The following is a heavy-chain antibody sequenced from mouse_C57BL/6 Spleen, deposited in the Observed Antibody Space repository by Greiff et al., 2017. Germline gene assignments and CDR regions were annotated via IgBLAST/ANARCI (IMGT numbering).Heavy chain of an antibody. CDR3: ARVDPHYYAMDY. V-gene: IGHV1-81*01. CDR2: IYPRSGNT. Sequence: QVQLKQSGAELARPGASVKLSCKASGYTFTSYGISWVKQRTGQGLEWIGEIYPRSGNTYYNEKFKGKATLTADKSSSTAYMELRSLTSEDSAVYFCARVDPHYYAMDYWGQGTSVTVSS. CDR1: GYTFTSYG. J-gene: IGHJ4*01.